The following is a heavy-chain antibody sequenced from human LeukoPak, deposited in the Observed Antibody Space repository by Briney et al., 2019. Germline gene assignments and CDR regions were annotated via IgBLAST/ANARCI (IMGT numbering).Heavy chain of an antibody. CDR2: IWYDGSNK. V-gene: IGHV3-33*08. Sequence: GGSLRLSCAASGFTFSSYGMHWVRQAPGKGLEWVAVIWYDGSNKYYADSVKGRFTISRDNSKNTLYLQMNSLRAEDTAVYCCAPRTTLGIDYWGQGTLVTVSS. CDR3: APRTTLGIDY. J-gene: IGHJ4*02. D-gene: IGHD4-17*01. CDR1: GFTFSSYG.